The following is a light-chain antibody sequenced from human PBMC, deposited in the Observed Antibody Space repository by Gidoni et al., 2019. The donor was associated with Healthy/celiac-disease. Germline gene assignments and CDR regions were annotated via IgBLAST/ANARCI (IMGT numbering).Light chain of an antibody. CDR3: QQYNNWPPT. Sequence: ELVLTPSPATLSVSPGERATLSCRASQSVSSNLAWYQQKPGQAPRLLIYGASTRATGIPARFSGSGSGTEFTLTISSLQSEDFAVYYCQQYNNWPPTFGQXTRLEIK. J-gene: IGKJ5*01. CDR2: GAS. CDR1: QSVSSN. V-gene: IGKV3-15*01.